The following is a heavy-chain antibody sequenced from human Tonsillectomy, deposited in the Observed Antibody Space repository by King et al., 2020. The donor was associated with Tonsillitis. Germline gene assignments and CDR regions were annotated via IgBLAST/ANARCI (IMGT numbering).Heavy chain of an antibody. J-gene: IGHJ4*02. D-gene: IGHD2-15*01. V-gene: IGHV3-30*18. CDR3: EKDVSCTGGSSLALEY. CDR2: ISHDGSHV. Sequence: VQLVESGGGVVRPGKSLRLSCTASGFSFKTYGMHWVRQAPGKGLEWVAVISHDGSHVFYADSVKGRFTISRDNSDNTLHLQLNSVRPDDTAFYYCEKDVSCTGGSSLALEYGGQGPLVTVSS. CDR1: GFSFKTYG.